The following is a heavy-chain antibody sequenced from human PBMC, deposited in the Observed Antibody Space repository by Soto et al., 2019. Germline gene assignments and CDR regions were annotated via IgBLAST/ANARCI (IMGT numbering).Heavy chain of an antibody. CDR1: GFTFSDHY. Sequence: EVQLVESGGGLVQPGGSQRLSCAASGFTFSDHYMDWVRQAPGKGLEWVGRIRNKANSYTTDYAASVKGRFTISRDDSTDSLYLPMNSLKTEDTAIYYCARDSGKGAYFDYWGHGTLATVSS. CDR3: ARDSGKGAYFDY. V-gene: IGHV3-72*01. CDR2: IRNKANSYTT. D-gene: IGHD1-26*01. J-gene: IGHJ4*01.